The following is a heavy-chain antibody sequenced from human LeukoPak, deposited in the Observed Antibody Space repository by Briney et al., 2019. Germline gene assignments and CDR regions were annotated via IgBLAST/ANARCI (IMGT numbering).Heavy chain of an antibody. CDR2: INTDGSST. J-gene: IGHJ5*02. CDR3: ASCLSVSSWFDP. Sequence: GGSLRLSCAASGFTFSSYSMHWVRQAPGKGLVWVSRINTDGSSTTYADSVKGRFTISRDNAKNMLYLQMNSLRAEDTAVYYCASCLSVSSWFDPWGQGTLVTVSS. CDR1: GFTFSSYS. D-gene: IGHD5/OR15-5a*01. V-gene: IGHV3-74*01.